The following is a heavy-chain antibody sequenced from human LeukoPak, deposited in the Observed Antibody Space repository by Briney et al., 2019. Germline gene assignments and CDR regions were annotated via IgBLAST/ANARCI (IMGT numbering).Heavy chain of an antibody. D-gene: IGHD6-6*01. J-gene: IGHJ6*03. CDR1: GFTFDDYG. Sequence: GGSLRLSCAASGFTFDDYGMSWVRQAPGKGLEWVSGINWNGGGTGYADSVKGRFTISRDNAKNYLYLNINSLRAEATAFYYCARHPQAYSSTSWEDYYYSYMDVWGKGNTVTVS. CDR2: INWNGGGT. CDR3: ARHPQAYSSTSWEDYYYSYMDV. V-gene: IGHV3-20*04.